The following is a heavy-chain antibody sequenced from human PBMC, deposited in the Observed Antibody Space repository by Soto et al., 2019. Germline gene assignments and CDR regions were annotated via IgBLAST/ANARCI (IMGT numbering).Heavy chain of an antibody. Sequence: QVQLVESGGGVVQPGRSLRLSCAASGFTFSSYAMHWVRQAPGKGLEWVAVISYDGSNKYYADSVKGRFTISRDNSKNTLYLQMNSLRAEETAVYYCARDREMVTTAYYYYYGMDVWGQGTTVTVSS. D-gene: IGHD5-18*01. V-gene: IGHV3-30-3*01. J-gene: IGHJ6*02. CDR3: ARDREMVTTAYYYYYGMDV. CDR2: ISYDGSNK. CDR1: GFTFSSYA.